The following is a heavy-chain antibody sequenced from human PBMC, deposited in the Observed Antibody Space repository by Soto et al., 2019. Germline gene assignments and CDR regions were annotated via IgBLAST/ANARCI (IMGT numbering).Heavy chain of an antibody. CDR1: GFTFSDYY. V-gene: IGHV3-11*01. CDR3: ARDRRSVAYYYYYGMDV. J-gene: IGHJ6*02. CDR2: ISSSGSTI. Sequence: PGGSLRLSCAASGFTFSDYYMSWIRQAPGKXLEWVSYISSSGSTIYYADSVKGRFTISRDNAKNSLYLQMNSLRAEDTAVYYCARDRRSVAYYYYYGMDVWGQGTTVTVSS.